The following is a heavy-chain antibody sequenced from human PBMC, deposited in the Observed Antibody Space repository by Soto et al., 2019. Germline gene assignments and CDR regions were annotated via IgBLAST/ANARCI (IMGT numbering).Heavy chain of an antibody. CDR3: AKSFAVDCSGGSCWASDI. Sequence: SVGSLTLSCAASAFTFSSYGMQCVRPAPGKGLEWVAVISYDGSNKYYADSVKGRFTISRDNSKNTLYLQMNSLRAEDTAVYYCAKSFAVDCSGGSCWASDIWGQGTMVTVSS. V-gene: IGHV3-30*18. D-gene: IGHD2-15*01. CDR2: ISYDGSNK. CDR1: AFTFSSYG. J-gene: IGHJ3*02.